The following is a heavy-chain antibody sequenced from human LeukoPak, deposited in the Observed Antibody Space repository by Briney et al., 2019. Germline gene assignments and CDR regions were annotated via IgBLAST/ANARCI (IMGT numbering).Heavy chain of an antibody. CDR2: IYSGGST. D-gene: IGHD1-26*01. J-gene: IGHJ4*02. CDR1: GFTASSNY. V-gene: IGHV3-53*01. CDR3: ARGSGSYTLDY. Sequence: PGGSLRLSCAASGFTASSNYMSWVRQAPGKGLEWVSVIYSGGSTYYADSVKGRFTISRDNSKNTLYLQMNSLRAEDTAVYYCARGSGSYTLDYWGQGTLVTVSS.